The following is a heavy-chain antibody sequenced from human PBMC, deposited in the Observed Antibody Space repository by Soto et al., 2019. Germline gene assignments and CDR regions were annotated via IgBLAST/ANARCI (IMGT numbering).Heavy chain of an antibody. V-gene: IGHV1-2*02. Sequence: ASVKVSCKASGYTFTENQIHWLRRAPGQRLQWLGRIDPKSGDTTFAPTFQGRVTMTRDTSTNTAYLELTRLTSDDTAIYYCARRLLLDCIRWCFDPWGLGTLVTVSS. D-gene: IGHD2-21*01. CDR3: ARRLLLDCIRWCFDP. CDR2: IDPKSGDT. CDR1: GYTFTENQ. J-gene: IGHJ5*02.